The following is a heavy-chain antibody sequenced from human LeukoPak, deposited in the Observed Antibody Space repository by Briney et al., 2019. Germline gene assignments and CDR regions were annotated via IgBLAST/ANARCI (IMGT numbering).Heavy chain of an antibody. V-gene: IGHV3-30-3*01. CDR1: GFTFSSYA. CDR3: ARGSPRRQWLPAPEDY. D-gene: IGHD6-19*01. Sequence: GGSLRLSCAASGFTFSSYAMHWVRQAPGKGLEWVAVISYDGSNKYYADSVKGRFTISRDNSKNTLYLQMNSLRAEDTAVYYCARGSPRRQWLPAPEDYWGQGTLVTVSS. J-gene: IGHJ4*02. CDR2: ISYDGSNK.